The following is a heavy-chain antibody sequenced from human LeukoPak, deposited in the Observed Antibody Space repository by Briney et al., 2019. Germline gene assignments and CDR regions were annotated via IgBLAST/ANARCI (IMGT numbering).Heavy chain of an antibody. Sequence: PGRSLRLSCAASGFTFSSYAMHWVRQAPGKGLEWVAVISYDGSNKYYADFVKGRFTISRDNSKNTLYLQMNSLRAEDTAVYYCASAFWSGYYRGLNYWGQGTLVTVSS. CDR3: ASAFWSGYYRGLNY. J-gene: IGHJ4*02. CDR2: ISYDGSNK. CDR1: GFTFSSYA. D-gene: IGHD3-3*01. V-gene: IGHV3-30-3*01.